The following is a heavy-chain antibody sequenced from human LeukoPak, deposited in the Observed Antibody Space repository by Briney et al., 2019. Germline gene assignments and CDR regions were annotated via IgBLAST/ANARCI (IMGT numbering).Heavy chain of an antibody. D-gene: IGHD2-15*01. CDR3: ARYCSGGDCYSKALDY. V-gene: IGHV4-59*01. CDR2: IYHSGST. CDR1: GGPISRYY. Sequence: PSETLSLTCTVSGGPISRYYWSWIRQPPGKGLEWIGYIYHSGSTNYNPSLKSRVTISVDTSLNQFSLKLNSVTAADTAVYYCARYCSGGDCYSKALDYWGQGILVTVSS. J-gene: IGHJ4*02.